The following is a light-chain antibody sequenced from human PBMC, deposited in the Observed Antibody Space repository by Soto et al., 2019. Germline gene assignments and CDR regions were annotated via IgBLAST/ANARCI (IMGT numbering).Light chain of an antibody. CDR2: KAS. CDR3: QQYNSYPLT. J-gene: IGKJ5*01. V-gene: IGKV1-5*03. CDR1: QSISSL. Sequence: DIQMTQSPSTLSASVGDRVTITCRASQSISSLLAWYQQKPGTAPTLLIYKASSLESGVPSRFSGSGSGTEFSLTISSLQPDDSATYYCQQYNSYPLTFGQGTQLEIK.